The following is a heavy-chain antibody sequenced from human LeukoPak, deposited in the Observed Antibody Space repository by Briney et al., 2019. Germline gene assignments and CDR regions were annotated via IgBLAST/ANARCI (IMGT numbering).Heavy chain of an antibody. V-gene: IGHV3-15*01. J-gene: IGHJ4*02. CDR2: IKSKTDGGTT. D-gene: IGHD3-22*01. CDR1: GFTFSNAW. CDR3: LYYYDSSGYYRVDY. Sequence: GGSLRLSCAASGFTFSNAWMSGVRQAPGKGLEWVGRIKSKTDGGTTDYAAPVKGRFTISRDDSKNTLYLQMNSLKTEDTAVYYCLYYYDSSGYYRVDYWGQGTLVTVSS.